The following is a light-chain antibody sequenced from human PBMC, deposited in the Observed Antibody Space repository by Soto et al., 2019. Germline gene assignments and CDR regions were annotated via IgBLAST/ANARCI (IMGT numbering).Light chain of an antibody. CDR1: TGAVTNGHY. V-gene: IGLV7-46*01. CDR3: LLSYTGPSV. J-gene: IGLJ1*01. Sequence: QAVVTQGPSLTVSPGGTVTVTFGSSTGAVTNGHYPYWFQQKPGQAPRTLIYDTTNRHSWTPARFSGSLLGGEAALTLSGAQPEDEAEYYCLLSYTGPSVFGTGPKVIV. CDR2: DTT.